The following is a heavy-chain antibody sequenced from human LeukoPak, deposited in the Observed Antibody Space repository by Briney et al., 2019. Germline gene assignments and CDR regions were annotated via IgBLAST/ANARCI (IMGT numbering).Heavy chain of an antibody. CDR3: ARDCWYQCGDDCYSVDF. CDR1: GFTFSNYA. CDR2: ISYDGSNK. V-gene: IGHV3-30-3*01. D-gene: IGHD2-21*02. J-gene: IGHJ4*02. Sequence: GGSLRLSCAASGFTFSNYAMHWVRQAPGKGLEWVAGISYDGSNKYYADAVTGRFTISRDNSKNTLYLQLDSLRTEDTALYSCARDCWYQCGDDCYSVDFWGQGTLVTVSS.